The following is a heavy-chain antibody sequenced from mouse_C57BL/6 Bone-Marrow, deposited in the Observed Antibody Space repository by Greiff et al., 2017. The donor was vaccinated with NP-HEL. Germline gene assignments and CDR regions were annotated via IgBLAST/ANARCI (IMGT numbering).Heavy chain of an antibody. CDR1: GYTFTSYG. V-gene: IGHV1-81*01. D-gene: IGHD1-1*01. CDR3: ARWNYGSSYAY. J-gene: IGHJ3*01. CDR2: IYPRSGNT. Sequence: QVHVKQSGAELARPGASVKLSCKASGYTFTSYGISWVKQRTGQGLEWIGEIYPRSGNTYYNEKFKGKATLTADKSSSTAYMELRSLTSEDSAVYFCARWNYGSSYAYWGQGTLVTVSA.